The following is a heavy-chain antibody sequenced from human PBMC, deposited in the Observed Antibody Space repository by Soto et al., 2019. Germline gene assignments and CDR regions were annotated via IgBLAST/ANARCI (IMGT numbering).Heavy chain of an antibody. CDR3: VRLMSTDTTGYFDY. J-gene: IGHJ4*02. Sequence: QITLKHSGPTLVKPTQTLTLTCTVSGFSLTTPGLGVGWIRQPPGKALEWLTLVYWHDDKRYSSSLRDRLTIAIDTSNNQVVLSMTNMDPEDSATYYCVRLMSTDTTGYFDYWGQGILVTVSS. CDR2: VYWHDDK. CDR1: GFSLTTPGLG. V-gene: IGHV2-5*01. D-gene: IGHD1-1*01.